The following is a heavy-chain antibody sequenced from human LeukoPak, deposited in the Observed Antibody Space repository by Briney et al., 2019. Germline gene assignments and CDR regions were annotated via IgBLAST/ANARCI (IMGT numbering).Heavy chain of an antibody. CDR2: ISSSSSYI. CDR3: AKSGTRSSWSPRVKTYLDY. CDR1: GFTLSSYS. Sequence: GGSLRLSCAASGFTLSSYSMNWVRQAPGKGLEWVSCISSSSSYIYYADSVKGRFTISRDNAKKSLYLQMNSLRAEDTAVYYCAKSGTRSSWSPRVKTYLDYWGQGTLVTVSS. J-gene: IGHJ4*02. D-gene: IGHD6-13*01. V-gene: IGHV3-21*01.